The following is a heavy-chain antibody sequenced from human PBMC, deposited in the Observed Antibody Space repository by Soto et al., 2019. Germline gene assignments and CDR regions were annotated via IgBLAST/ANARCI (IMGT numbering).Heavy chain of an antibody. J-gene: IGHJ6*02. CDR1: GFTFSSYA. V-gene: IGHV3-23*01. D-gene: IGHD6-6*01. CDR3: ARGDSSSSGGYYYYYGMDV. CDR2: SGGST. Sequence: QAGGSLRLSCAASGFTFSSYAMSWVRQAPGKGLEWVSASGGSTYYADSVKGRFTISRDNSKNTLYLQMNSLRAEDTAVYYCARGDSSSSGGYYYYYGMDVWGQGTTVTVSS.